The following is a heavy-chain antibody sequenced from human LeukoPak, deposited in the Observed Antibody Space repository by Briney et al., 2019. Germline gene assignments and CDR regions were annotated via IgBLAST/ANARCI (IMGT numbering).Heavy chain of an antibody. J-gene: IGHJ4*02. V-gene: IGHV3-21*06. D-gene: IGHD2-2*01. CDR3: ATRYCTSTSCYAFDY. CDR2: ISSTSSHI. CDR1: GFTFSSYG. Sequence: GGTLRLSCAASGFTFSSYGMSWVRQAPGKGLEWVSSISSTSSHIFYADSVKGRFTISRDNAKNSLYLQMNSLRAEDTAVYYCATRYCTSTSCYAFDYWGQGTLVTVSS.